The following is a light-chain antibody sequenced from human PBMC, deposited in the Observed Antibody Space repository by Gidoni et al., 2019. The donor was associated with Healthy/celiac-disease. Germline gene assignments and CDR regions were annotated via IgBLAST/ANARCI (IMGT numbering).Light chain of an antibody. J-gene: IGKJ5*01. Sequence: EIVMTQSPATLSVSPGERATRSCSASQSVSSNLAWYQQKPGQAPRLLIYGASTRATGIPARVSGSGSGTEFTRTISSLQSEDFAVYYCQQYNNWPPGITFGQGTRLEIK. CDR1: QSVSSN. CDR3: QQYNNWPPGIT. V-gene: IGKV3-15*01. CDR2: GAS.